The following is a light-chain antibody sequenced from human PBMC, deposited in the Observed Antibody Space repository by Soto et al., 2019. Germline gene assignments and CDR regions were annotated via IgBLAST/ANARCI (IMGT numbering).Light chain of an antibody. Sequence: DIVMTQSPATLSVSPGERATITCPASQSVSSYLAWFQQKPGQAPRLLIYGASTLATGIPARFSGSGSGTEFTLTISSLQSEDFAVYYCQQYNNWPLTFGGGTKVEIK. V-gene: IGKV3-15*01. CDR3: QQYNNWPLT. J-gene: IGKJ4*01. CDR1: QSVSSY. CDR2: GAS.